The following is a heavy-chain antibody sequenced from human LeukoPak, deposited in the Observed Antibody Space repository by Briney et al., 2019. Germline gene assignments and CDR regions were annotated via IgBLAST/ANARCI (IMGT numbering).Heavy chain of an antibody. V-gene: IGHV3-21*01. CDR2: ISSSSSNI. J-gene: IGHJ4*02. D-gene: IGHD1-1*01. Sequence: PGGSLRLSCAASGFTFSSYSMNWVRQAPGKGLEWVSSISSSSSNIYYADSVKGRFTISRDNTKNSLYLQMNSLRVEDTAVYYCARCTTGRTFGSLREIKRSREIDYWGQGTLVTVSS. CDR3: ARCTTGRTFGSLREIKRSREIDY. CDR1: GFTFSSYS.